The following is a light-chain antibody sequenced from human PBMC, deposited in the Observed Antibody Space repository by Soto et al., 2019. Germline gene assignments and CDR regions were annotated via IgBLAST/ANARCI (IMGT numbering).Light chain of an antibody. J-gene: IGKJ1*01. CDR2: GAS. Sequence: EIVLTQSPGTLSLSPGERATLSCRASQSVSSSYLAWYQQKPGQAPRLLIYGASTRATGIPARFSGSGSGTEFTLTISSLQPDDFATYYCQHYNSYSEAFGQGTKV. CDR3: QHYNSYSEA. CDR1: QSVSSSY. V-gene: IGKV3-20*01.